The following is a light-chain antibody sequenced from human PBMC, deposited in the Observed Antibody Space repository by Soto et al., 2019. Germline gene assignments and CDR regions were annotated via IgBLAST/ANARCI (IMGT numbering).Light chain of an antibody. V-gene: IGKV3-15*01. Sequence: ENVLKLSAGTLSLSTEERATLSCRASQSVSNNFLAWYQEKPGQAPRLLIYVASTRATGIPARFSGSGSGTEFTLTISSLQSEDFAVYYCHHYNIWPRTSGQVTKVDNK. CDR3: HHYNIWPRT. J-gene: IGKJ1*01. CDR1: QSVSNN. CDR2: VAS.